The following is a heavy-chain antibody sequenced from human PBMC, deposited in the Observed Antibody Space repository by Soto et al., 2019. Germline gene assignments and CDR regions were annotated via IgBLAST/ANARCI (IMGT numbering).Heavy chain of an antibody. V-gene: IGHV3-30*03. D-gene: IGHD3-10*01. J-gene: IGHJ4*02. Sequence: QVLLVESGGGVVQPGRSLRLSCAASGFPFTSYGMYWVREGPDKGLEWVAIISYDGSDKYYADSVKGRFTISRDNSKNTLYLQMNSLRPEDTALYYCVGGQYYFDYRGQGTLVIVSS. CDR1: GFPFTSYG. CDR2: ISYDGSDK. CDR3: VGGQYYFDY.